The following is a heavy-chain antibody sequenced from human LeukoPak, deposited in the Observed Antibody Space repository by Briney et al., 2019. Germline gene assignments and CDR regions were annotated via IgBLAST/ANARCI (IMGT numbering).Heavy chain of an antibody. CDR1: SGAISTSNYY. CDR3: ARSRRDSSGYYYLGYYYYYMDV. Sequence: SETLSLTCTVSSGAISTSNYYWGWVRQPPGRALEWIGRIYYRGSTYYNPSLKSRVTISVDTSKNQFSLKLSSVTAADTAVYYCARSRRDSSGYYYLGYYYYYMDVWGKGTTVTVSS. CDR2: IYYRGST. J-gene: IGHJ6*03. V-gene: IGHV4-39*07. D-gene: IGHD3-22*01.